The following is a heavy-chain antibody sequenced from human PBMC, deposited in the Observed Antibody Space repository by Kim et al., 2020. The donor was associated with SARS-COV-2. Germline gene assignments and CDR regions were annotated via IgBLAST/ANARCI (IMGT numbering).Heavy chain of an antibody. CDR3: ASPTPGYCASSSGHAYDW. V-gene: IGHV3-23*01. Sequence: GGSLRLSCAVPGFTFSSDAMAWVRQAPGKGLEWVSTISGNGIDTYYADSVRGRFTISRDNSKNILYLQMNSLTAEDTAVYYCASPTPGYCASSSGHAYDWGGRGTLVSVPA. D-gene: IGHD2-2*01. J-gene: IGHJ4*01. CDR2: ISGNGIDT. CDR1: GFTFSSDA.